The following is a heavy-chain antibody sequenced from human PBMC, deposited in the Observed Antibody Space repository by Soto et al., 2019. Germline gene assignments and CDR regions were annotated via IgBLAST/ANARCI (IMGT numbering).Heavy chain of an antibody. J-gene: IGHJ4*02. V-gene: IGHV3-53*02. CDR2: IYSGGNT. Sequence: EVQLVETGGGRIQPGGSLRLSCAASGFDVRSNFMSWVRQVPGKGLEWVSAIYSGGNTVYADSVKGRFTISRDISNNTVYLQLNTLRAEDTAVYYCARDRGYFDYWGLGTLVTFSS. CDR1: GFDVRSNF. CDR3: ARDRGYFDY.